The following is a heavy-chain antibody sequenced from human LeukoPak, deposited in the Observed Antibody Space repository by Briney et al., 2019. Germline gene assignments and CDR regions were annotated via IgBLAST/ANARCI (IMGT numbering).Heavy chain of an antibody. V-gene: IGHV3-30*02. CDR2: IRYDGSNK. J-gene: IGHJ2*01. CDR3: AKDQGLTGAYWYFDL. D-gene: IGHD3-9*01. CDR1: GFTFSSYG. Sequence: GGSLRLSCAVSGFTFSSYGMHWVRQAPGKGLEWVAFIRYDGSNKYYADSVKGRFTISRDNSKNTLYLQMNSLRAEDTAVYYCAKDQGLTGAYWYFDLWGRGTLVTVSS.